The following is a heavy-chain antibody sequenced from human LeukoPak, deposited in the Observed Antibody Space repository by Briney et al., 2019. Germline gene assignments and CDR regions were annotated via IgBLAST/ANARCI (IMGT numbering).Heavy chain of an antibody. J-gene: IGHJ5*02. V-gene: IGHV4-39*01. CDR2: IYYSGST. CDR3: ARNKYYYGSGNYGVPNWFDP. D-gene: IGHD3-10*01. Sequence: PSETLSLTCTVSGGSISSSSYYWGWIRQPPGKGLERIGSIYYSGSTYYNPSLKSRVTISVDTSKNQFSLKLSSVTAADTAVYYCARNKYYYGSGNYGVPNWFDPWGQGTVVTVSS. CDR1: GGSISSSSYY.